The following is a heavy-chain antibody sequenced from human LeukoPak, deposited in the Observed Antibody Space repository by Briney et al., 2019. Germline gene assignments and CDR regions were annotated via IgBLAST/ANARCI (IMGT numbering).Heavy chain of an antibody. V-gene: IGHV3-23*01. CDR3: ASQRSYSGSYVTFDF. CDR2: ISSSGGNT. Sequence: GSLRLSRAASGFTFSSYAMSWVRQAPGKGLEWVSGISSSGGNTYYAESVKGRFTISRDSSKDTLYLQMNSLRAEDTAVYYCASQRSYSGSYVTFDFWGQGTLVTVSS. D-gene: IGHD1-26*01. J-gene: IGHJ4*02. CDR1: GFTFSSYA.